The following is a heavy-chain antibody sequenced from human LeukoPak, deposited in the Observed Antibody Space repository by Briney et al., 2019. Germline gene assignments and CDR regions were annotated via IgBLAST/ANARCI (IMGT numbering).Heavy chain of an antibody. Sequence: GGSLRLSCTASGFTFSSYVMHWVRQAPGKGLEWVAVISYDVSNKYYADSVKGRFTISRDNSKNTLYLQMNSLRAEDAAVYYCARDHGSSVWYIEPYFDYWGQGTLVTVSS. D-gene: IGHD6-19*01. V-gene: IGHV3-30*04. CDR2: ISYDVSNK. CDR1: GFTFSSYV. CDR3: ARDHGSSVWYIEPYFDY. J-gene: IGHJ4*02.